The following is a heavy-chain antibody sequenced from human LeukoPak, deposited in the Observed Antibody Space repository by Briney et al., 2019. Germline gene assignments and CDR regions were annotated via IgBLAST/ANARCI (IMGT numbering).Heavy chain of an antibody. CDR3: ARYPGATTFYLDY. CDR1: AYTFSRYG. V-gene: IGHV3-33*01. CDR2: IWFDGSKS. Sequence: AGGYLRLSCVASAYTFSRYGMHWIRQAPGKGREGVAVIWFDGSKSYYTDSVKGRFTIYRATSKNTLYLKRNSLRVEDTAIYYCARYPGATTFYLDYWGQGALVTVSS. D-gene: IGHD4-11*01. J-gene: IGHJ4*01.